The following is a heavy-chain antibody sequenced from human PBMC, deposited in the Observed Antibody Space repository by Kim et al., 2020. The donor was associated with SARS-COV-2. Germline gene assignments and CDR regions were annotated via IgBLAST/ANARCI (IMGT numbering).Heavy chain of an antibody. V-gene: IGHV3-30*18. J-gene: IGHJ4*02. D-gene: IGHD6-19*01. Sequence: GGSLRLSCAASGFTFSSYGMHWVRQAPGKGLEWVAVISYDGSNKYYADSVKGRFTISRDNSKNTLYLQMNSLRAEDTAVYYCAKSASGWYLGYWGQGTLVTVSS. CDR2: ISYDGSNK. CDR3: AKSASGWYLGY. CDR1: GFTFSSYG.